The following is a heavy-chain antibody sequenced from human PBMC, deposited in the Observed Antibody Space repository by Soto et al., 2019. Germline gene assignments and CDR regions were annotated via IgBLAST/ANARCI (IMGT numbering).Heavy chain of an antibody. D-gene: IGHD2-2*01. V-gene: IGHV4-59*08. CDR2: IYYSGST. CDR1: GGSISSYY. J-gene: IGHJ5*02. Sequence: QVQLQESGPGLVKPSETLSLTCTVSGGSISSYYWSWIRQPPGKGLEWIGYIYYSGSTNYNPSLKSRVTISVDTSKNQFSLKLSSVTAADTAVYYCARWVVPAAMIGGFGDPWGQGTLVTVSS. CDR3: ARWVVPAAMIGGFGDP.